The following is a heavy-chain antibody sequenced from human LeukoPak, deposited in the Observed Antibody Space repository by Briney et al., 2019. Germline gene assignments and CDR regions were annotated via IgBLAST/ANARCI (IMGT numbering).Heavy chain of an antibody. V-gene: IGHV1-46*01. J-gene: IGHJ6*02. D-gene: IGHD3-9*01. Sequence: ASVKVSCKASGYTFTSYYMHWVRQAPGQGLEWMGIINPSGGNTNYAQKLQGRVTMTTDTSTSTAYMELRSLRSDDTAVYYCARDRYYDILTGPYYYYGMDVWGQGTTVTVSS. CDR2: INPSGGNT. CDR3: ARDRYYDILTGPYYYYGMDV. CDR1: GYTFTSYY.